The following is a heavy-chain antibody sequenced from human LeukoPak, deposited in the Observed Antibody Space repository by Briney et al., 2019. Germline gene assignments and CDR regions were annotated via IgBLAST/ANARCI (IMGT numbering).Heavy chain of an antibody. CDR2: INHSGST. J-gene: IGHJ4*02. Sequence: PSETLSLTCAVYGGSFSGYYWSWIRQPPGKGLEWIGEINHSGSTNYNPSLKSRVTISVDTSKNQFSVKLSSVTAADTAVYYCARHRSGWLQSSFDYWGQGTLVTVSS. D-gene: IGHD5-24*01. V-gene: IGHV4-34*01. CDR3: ARHRSGWLQSSFDY. CDR1: GGSFSGYY.